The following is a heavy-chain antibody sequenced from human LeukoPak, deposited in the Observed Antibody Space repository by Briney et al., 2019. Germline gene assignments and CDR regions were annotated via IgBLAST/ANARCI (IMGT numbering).Heavy chain of an antibody. CDR3: ARDQWLQSYDYMDV. J-gene: IGHJ6*03. D-gene: IGHD5-24*01. Sequence: GGSLRLSCAASGFTFSIYWMSWVRQAPGRGLEWVANMNKDGSEIYYVDSVKGRFTISRDNAKNSLYLQVNSLRAEDTAVYYCARDQWLQSYDYMDVWGKGTTVTISS. CDR1: GFTFSIYW. CDR2: MNKDGSEI. V-gene: IGHV3-7*01.